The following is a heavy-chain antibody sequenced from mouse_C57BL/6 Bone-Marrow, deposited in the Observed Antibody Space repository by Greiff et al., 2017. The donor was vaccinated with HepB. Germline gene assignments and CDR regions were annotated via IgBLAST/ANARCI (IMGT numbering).Heavy chain of an antibody. CDR3: VRHKEGYFP. Sequence: EVKLMESGGGLVQPKGSLKLSCAASGFSFNTYAMNWVRQAPGKGLEWVARIRSKSNNYATYYADSVKDRFTISRDDSESMLYLQMNNLKTEDTAMYYCVRHKEGYFPWGQGTLVTVSA. J-gene: IGHJ3*01. D-gene: IGHD2-3*01. V-gene: IGHV10-1*01. CDR1: GFSFNTYA. CDR2: IRSKSNNYAT.